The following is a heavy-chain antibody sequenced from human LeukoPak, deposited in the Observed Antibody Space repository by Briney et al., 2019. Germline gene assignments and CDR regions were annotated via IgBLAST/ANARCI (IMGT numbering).Heavy chain of an antibody. Sequence: SETLSLTCTVSGGSISSYYWSWIRQPAGEGLEWIGRIYTSGSTNYNPSLKSRVTMSVDTSKNQFSLKLSSVTAADTAVYYCARDHGYYDSSVRFDPWGQGTLVTVSS. CDR2: IYTSGST. J-gene: IGHJ5*02. V-gene: IGHV4-4*07. CDR1: GGSISSYY. D-gene: IGHD3-22*01. CDR3: ARDHGYYDSSVRFDP.